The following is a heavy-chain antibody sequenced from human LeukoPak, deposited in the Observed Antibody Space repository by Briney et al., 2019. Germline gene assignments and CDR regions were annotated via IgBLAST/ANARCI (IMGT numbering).Heavy chain of an antibody. Sequence: SETLSLTCTVSGGSISNYYWKWVRQPPGKGLEWIGYISYSGTTNPNPSLKSRVTLSVDTSKNEVSLKLSSVTASDTAVYYCARENAYSSSWQNAFDIWGQGTMVTVSS. D-gene: IGHD6-13*01. J-gene: IGHJ3*02. CDR3: ARENAYSSSWQNAFDI. CDR2: ISYSGTT. CDR1: GGSISNYY. V-gene: IGHV4-59*12.